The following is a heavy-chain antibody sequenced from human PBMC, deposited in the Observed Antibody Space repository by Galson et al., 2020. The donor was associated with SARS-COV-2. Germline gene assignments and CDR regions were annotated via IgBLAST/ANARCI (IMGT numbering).Heavy chain of an antibody. Sequence: ASVKVSCKASGGTFSSYAISWVRQAPGQGLEWMGGIIPIFGTANYAQKFQGRVTITTDESTSTAYMELSSLRSEDTAVYYCARDGGYSSSSNWFDPWGQGTLVTVSS. CDR3: ARDGGYSSSSNWFDP. D-gene: IGHD6-6*01. CDR1: GGTFSSYA. CDR2: IIPIFGTA. V-gene: IGHV1-69*05. J-gene: IGHJ5*02.